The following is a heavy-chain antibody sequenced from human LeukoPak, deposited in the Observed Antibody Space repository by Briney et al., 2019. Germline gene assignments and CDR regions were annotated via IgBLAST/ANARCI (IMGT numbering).Heavy chain of an antibody. Sequence: QPGGTLRLSCAASGITFSSYGMNWVRHAPGKGLEWVSYISSSSSTIYYADSVKGRFTISRDNAKNSLYLQMNSLRAEDTAVYYCARSAAAGPFDYWGQGTLVTVSS. CDR1: GITFSSYG. CDR2: ISSSSSTI. J-gene: IGHJ4*02. V-gene: IGHV3-48*01. CDR3: ARSAAAGPFDY. D-gene: IGHD6-13*01.